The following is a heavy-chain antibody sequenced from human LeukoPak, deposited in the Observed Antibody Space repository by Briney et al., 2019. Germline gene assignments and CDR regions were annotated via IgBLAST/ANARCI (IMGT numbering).Heavy chain of an antibody. CDR3: AKDWNQFGSGSHLDYMDV. CDR2: FSGSGGPT. CDR1: GLVFSMYG. V-gene: IGHV3-23*01. D-gene: IGHD3-10*01. Sequence: GGSLRLSCTASGLVFSMYGMSWVRQAPGKGLEWVSAFSGSGGPTYYADSVKGRFTISRDNSMNTLYLQMNDLRVEDTAVYYCAKDWNQFGSGSHLDYMDVWGKGTTVTVSS. J-gene: IGHJ6*03.